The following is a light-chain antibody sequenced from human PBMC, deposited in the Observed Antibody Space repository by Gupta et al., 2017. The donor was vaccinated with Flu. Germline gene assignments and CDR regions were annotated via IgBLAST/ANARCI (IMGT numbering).Light chain of an antibody. CDR1: QSFSSIY. Sequence: EMVLTQSPGTLSLSPGERATLSCRASQSFSSIYLAWYQQKPGQAPRLLIYAASSRATGIPDRFSGSGSGTDFTLTISRLEPEDAGVYYCQHDGSPSRTFGQGTKVEIK. CDR2: AAS. V-gene: IGKV3-20*01. CDR3: QHDGSPSRT. J-gene: IGKJ1*01.